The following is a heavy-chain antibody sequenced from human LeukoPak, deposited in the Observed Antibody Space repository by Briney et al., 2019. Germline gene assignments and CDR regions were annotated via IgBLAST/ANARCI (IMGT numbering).Heavy chain of an antibody. J-gene: IGHJ4*02. CDR2: ISSSSSTI. CDR3: ARDNTYFSGSRYYDRFDY. CDR1: GFTFSSYS. D-gene: IGHD2-15*01. V-gene: IGHV3-48*04. Sequence: GGSLRLSCAASGFTFSSYSMNWVRQAPGKGLEWVSYISSSSSTIYYADSVKGRFTISRDNAKNTLYLQMNSLTAEDTAVYYCARDNTYFSGSRYYDRFDYWGQGTLVTVSS.